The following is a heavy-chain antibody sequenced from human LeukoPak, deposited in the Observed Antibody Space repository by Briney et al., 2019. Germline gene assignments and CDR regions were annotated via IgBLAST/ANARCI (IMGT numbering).Heavy chain of an antibody. J-gene: IGHJ4*02. CDR2: IYHSGST. CDR1: GYSISSGYY. CDR3: ARATVAAAAQGGY. D-gene: IGHD6-13*01. Sequence: SETLSLTCTVSGYSISSGYYRGWIRQPPGKGLEWIGSIYHSGSTYYNPSLKSRVTISVDTSKNQFSLKLSSVTAADTAVYYCARATVAAAAQGGYWGQGTLVTVSS. V-gene: IGHV4-38-2*02.